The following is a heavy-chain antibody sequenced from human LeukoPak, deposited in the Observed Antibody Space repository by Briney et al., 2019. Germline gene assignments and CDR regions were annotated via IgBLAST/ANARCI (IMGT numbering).Heavy chain of an antibody. CDR3: AKGGYSNGRYYYYYMDV. CDR2: IYRGGST. Sequence: GGSLRLSCAASEFSVGSNYMTWVRQAPGKGLEWVSLIYRGGSTYYADSVKGRFTISRDNSKNTLYLQMNSLRAEDTAVYYCAKGGYSNGRYYYYYMDVWGEGTTVTVSS. V-gene: IGHV3-66*01. D-gene: IGHD5-18*01. CDR1: EFSVGSNY. J-gene: IGHJ6*03.